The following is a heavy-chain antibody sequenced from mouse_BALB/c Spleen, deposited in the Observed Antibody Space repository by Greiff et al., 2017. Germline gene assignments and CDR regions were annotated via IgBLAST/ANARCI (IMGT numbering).Heavy chain of an antibody. J-gene: IGHJ3*01. Sequence: QVQLQQSGAELVRPGSSVKISCKASGYAFSSYWMNWVKQRPGQGLEWIGQIYPGDGDTNYNGKFKGKATLTADKSSSTAYMQLSSLTSEDSAVYFCARQGHRYDVFAYWGQGTLVTVSA. D-gene: IGHD2-14*01. V-gene: IGHV1-80*01. CDR1: GYAFSSYW. CDR3: ARQGHRYDVFAY. CDR2: IYPGDGDT.